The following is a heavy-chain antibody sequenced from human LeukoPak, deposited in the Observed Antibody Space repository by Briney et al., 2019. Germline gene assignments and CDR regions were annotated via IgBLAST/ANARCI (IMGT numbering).Heavy chain of an antibody. J-gene: IGHJ6*03. D-gene: IGHD3-10*01. CDR2: IYYSGST. CDR1: GGSISSSSYY. V-gene: IGHV4-39*07. Sequence: SETLSLTCTVSGGSISSSSYYWGWIRQPPGKGLEWIGSIYYSGSTYYNPSLKSRVTISVDTSKNQFSLKLSSVTAADTAVYYCARVYGSGTHMDVWGKGTTVTISS. CDR3: ARVYGSGTHMDV.